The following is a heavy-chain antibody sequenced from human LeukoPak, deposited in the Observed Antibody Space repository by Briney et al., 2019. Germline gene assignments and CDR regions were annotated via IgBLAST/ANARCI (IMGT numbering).Heavy chain of an antibody. V-gene: IGHV3-74*01. CDR2: ISSDGSST. J-gene: IGHJ4*02. CDR3: VRGLGVADY. Sequence: PGGSLRLSCEASGFTFSSYWMHWVRQAPGKVLVWVSRISSDGSSTNSADSVKGRFTISRGNAKNTLYMQMNSLRPEDTALYYCVRGLGVADYWGQGTLVTVSS. D-gene: IGHD1-26*01. CDR1: GFTFSSYW.